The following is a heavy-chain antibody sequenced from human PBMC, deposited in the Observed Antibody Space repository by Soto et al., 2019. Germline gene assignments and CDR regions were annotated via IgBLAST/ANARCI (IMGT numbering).Heavy chain of an antibody. D-gene: IGHD2-8*01. V-gene: IGHV1-18*01. J-gene: IGHJ6*02. CDR1: GYTFTNYG. Sequence: ASVKVSCTASGYTFTNYGISWVRQAPGQGLEWMGWINTYNGNTNHAQKLQGRVTMTIDTSTYTAYMELRSLTSDDTAKYYCAKNGQPPYYYYGMDVWGQGTTITV. CDR2: INTYNGNT. CDR3: AKNGQPPYYYYGMDV.